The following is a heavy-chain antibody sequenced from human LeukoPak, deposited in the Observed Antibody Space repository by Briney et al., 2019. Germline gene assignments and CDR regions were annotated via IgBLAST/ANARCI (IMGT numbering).Heavy chain of an antibody. V-gene: IGHV3-21*01. D-gene: IGHD2-2*01. J-gene: IGHJ5*02. CDR3: ASDCSSTSCRVP. CDR2: ISSSSSYI. Sequence: GGSLRLSCAASGFTFSSYSMNWVRQAPGKGLEWVSSISSSSSYIYYADSVKGRFTISRDNAKNSLYLQMNSLRAEDTAVYYCASDCSSTSCRVPWGQGTLVTISS. CDR1: GFTFSSYS.